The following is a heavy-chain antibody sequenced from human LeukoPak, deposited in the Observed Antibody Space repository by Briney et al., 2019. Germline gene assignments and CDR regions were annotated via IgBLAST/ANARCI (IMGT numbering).Heavy chain of an antibody. CDR2: TYYRSKWYN. CDR1: GDSVSSNSAA. Sequence: SQTLSLTCAISGDSVSSNSAAWNWIRQSPSRGLEWLGRTYYRSKWYNDYAVSVKSRITINPDTSKNQFSLQLNSVTPEDTAVYYCARVHFRSSSWYGGYFDYWGQGTLVTVSS. CDR3: ARVHFRSSSWYGGYFDY. J-gene: IGHJ4*02. V-gene: IGHV6-1*01. D-gene: IGHD6-13*01.